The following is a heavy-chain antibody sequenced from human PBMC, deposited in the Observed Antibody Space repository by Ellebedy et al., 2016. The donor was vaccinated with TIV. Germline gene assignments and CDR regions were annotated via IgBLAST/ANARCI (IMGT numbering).Heavy chain of an antibody. J-gene: IGHJ4*02. CDR1: GFTVTTNY. V-gene: IGHV3-66*01. D-gene: IGHD3/OR15-3a*01. CDR2: YYSGGSK. Sequence: PGGSLRLSCAASGFTVTTNYMNWVRQAPGKGLEWVSVYYSGGSKYYADSVKDRFIISRDNSKNTLFLQMSSLRVEDTAVYYCARGTFGRGRSGFLDYWGQGILVTVSS. CDR3: ARGTFGRGRSGFLDY.